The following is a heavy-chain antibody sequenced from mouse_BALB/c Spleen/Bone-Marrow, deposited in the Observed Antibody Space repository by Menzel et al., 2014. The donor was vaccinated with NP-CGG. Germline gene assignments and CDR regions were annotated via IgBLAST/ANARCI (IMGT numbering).Heavy chain of an antibody. CDR2: IRNKANGYTT. Sequence: EVKVVDSGGGLVQPGGSLRLSCATSGFTFTDYYMSWVRQPPGKALEWLGFIRNKANGYTTEYSASVKGRFTISRDNSQSILYLQMNTLRAEDSAPYYCARAYYRYDGWYFDVWGAGTTVTVSS. CDR1: GFTFTDYY. CDR3: ARAYYRYDGWYFDV. V-gene: IGHV7-3*02. J-gene: IGHJ1*01. D-gene: IGHD2-14*01.